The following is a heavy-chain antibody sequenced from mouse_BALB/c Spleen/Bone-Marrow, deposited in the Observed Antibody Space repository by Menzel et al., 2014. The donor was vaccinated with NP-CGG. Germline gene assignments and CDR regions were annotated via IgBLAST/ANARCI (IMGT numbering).Heavy chain of an antibody. Sequence: EVQLQQSGTVLARPGASVKMSCKASGYTFTSYWMHWVKQRPGQGLEWIGAIYPGNSDTSYNQKFKGKAKLTAVTSTSTAYMELSSLTNEASAVYYCTRVIYYGYAWFAYWGQGTLVTVSA. D-gene: IGHD2-2*01. CDR3: TRVIYYGYAWFAY. CDR1: GYTFTSYW. CDR2: IYPGNSDT. V-gene: IGHV1-5*01. J-gene: IGHJ3*01.